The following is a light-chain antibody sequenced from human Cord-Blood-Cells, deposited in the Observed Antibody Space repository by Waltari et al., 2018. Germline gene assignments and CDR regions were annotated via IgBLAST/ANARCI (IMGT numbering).Light chain of an antibody. CDR3: SSYTSSSTVV. J-gene: IGLJ2*01. Sequence: QSALTQPASVSGSPGQSITISCTGTSSDVGGYNYVSWYQQHPGKAPKLMIYDVIKRPSGVSNRFSCSKSGNTASLTISGLQAEDEADYYCSSYTSSSTVVFGGGTKLTVL. CDR2: DVI. CDR1: SSDVGGYNY. V-gene: IGLV2-14*01.